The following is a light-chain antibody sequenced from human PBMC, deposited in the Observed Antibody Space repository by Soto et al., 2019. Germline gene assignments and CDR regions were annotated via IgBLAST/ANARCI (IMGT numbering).Light chain of an antibody. CDR2: DAS. CDR3: QQYDNYPLT. Sequence: DIQMTQSPSTLSASVGDRVIITCRASQSISDYLAWYQQKPGKAPKLLIYDASNLESGVPSTFSGSGSGTEFTLTISSLQPDDFATYYCQQYDNYPLTFGGGTKVDIK. CDR1: QSISDY. V-gene: IGKV1-5*01. J-gene: IGKJ4*01.